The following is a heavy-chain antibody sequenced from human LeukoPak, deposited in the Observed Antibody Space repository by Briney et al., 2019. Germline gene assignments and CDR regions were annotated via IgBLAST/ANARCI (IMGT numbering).Heavy chain of an antibody. D-gene: IGHD6-19*01. Sequence: GRSLRLSCAASGFTFDDYAFDWVRQAPGKGLEWVSSISWNSDNIAYADSVKGRFTISRDNAKHPLYLQMDSLRADDTALYYCAKRSGQTWGYFDYWGQGTLVTVSS. J-gene: IGHJ4*02. CDR1: GFTFDDYA. V-gene: IGHV3-9*01. CDR3: AKRSGQTWGYFDY. CDR2: ISWNSDNI.